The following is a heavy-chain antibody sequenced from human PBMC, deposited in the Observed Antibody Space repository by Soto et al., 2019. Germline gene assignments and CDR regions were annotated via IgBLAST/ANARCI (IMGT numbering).Heavy chain of an antibody. D-gene: IGHD6-6*01. CDR1: GGSVNSDNYY. J-gene: IGHJ4*02. CDR2: IYYTGSS. V-gene: IGHV4-61*01. CDR3: AREFSNSPEAFDS. Sequence: LSLTCTVSGGSVNSDNYYWSWIRQPPGRGLEWIGYIYYTGSSNYNPSLKSRVTISVDTSRNQFSLKLSSVTTADTAVYYCAREFSNSPEAFDSWGQGSLVTVSS.